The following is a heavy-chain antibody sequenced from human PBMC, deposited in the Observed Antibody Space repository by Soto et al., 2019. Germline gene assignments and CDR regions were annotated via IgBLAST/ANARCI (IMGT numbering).Heavy chain of an antibody. CDR1: GFTFSTFA. CDR3: AKGRGVLFYFDQ. D-gene: IGHD2-21*01. V-gene: IGHV3-23*01. CDR2: ISGSGDNT. J-gene: IGHJ4*02. Sequence: EVQLLESGGGLVQPGGSLRLSCAASGFTFSTFAMTWVRQAPGKGLEWVSAISGSGDNTYYADSVKGRFTMSRDNSKSTLYLQTNSLRGDDTAVYHCAKGRGVLFYFDQWGQGTLVTVSS.